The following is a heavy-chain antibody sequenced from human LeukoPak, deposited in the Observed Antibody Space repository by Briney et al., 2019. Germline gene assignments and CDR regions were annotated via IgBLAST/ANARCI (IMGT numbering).Heavy chain of an antibody. D-gene: IGHD2-2*01. Sequence: PSETLPLTCTVSGGSISRYYWSWIRQPPGMGLEWIGYLSYSGVNNYNPALKSRVTISIDTSKNQFSLNLSSVSAADTAVYYCARVYSGPSTGNWFDPWGQGTLVTVSS. J-gene: IGHJ5*02. CDR1: GGSISRYY. CDR2: LSYSGVN. V-gene: IGHV4-59*01. CDR3: ARVYSGPSTGNWFDP.